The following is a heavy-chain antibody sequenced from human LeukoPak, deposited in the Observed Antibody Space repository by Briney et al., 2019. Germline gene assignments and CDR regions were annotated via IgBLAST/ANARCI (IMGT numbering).Heavy chain of an antibody. V-gene: IGHV4-59*01. CDR2: IYYSGST. CDR1: GGSISSYY. J-gene: IGHJ4*02. CDR3: ARAEGWLPPYNFDY. D-gene: IGHD5-24*01. Sequence: TSETLSLTCTVSGGSISSYYWSWIRQPPGKGLEWIGYIYYSGSTNYNPSLKSRVTISVDTSKNQFSLKLSSVTAADTAMYYCARAEGWLPPYNFDYWGQGTLVTVSS.